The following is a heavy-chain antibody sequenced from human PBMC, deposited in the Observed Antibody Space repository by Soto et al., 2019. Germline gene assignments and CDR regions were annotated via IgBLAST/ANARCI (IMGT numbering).Heavy chain of an antibody. CDR1: GGSISRYY. CDR3: ARHVGGSAACDI. Sequence: QVQLQESGPGLVKPSETLSLTCTVSGGSISRYYWSWIRQPPGKGLEWIGSIYYSGSTNYNPSLKRRVLNSVAKSNRQFSLKMSYVTAADTAVYYCARHVGGSAACDIWGQGTLVTVSS. V-gene: IGHV4-59*08. D-gene: IGHD5-12*01. J-gene: IGHJ3*02. CDR2: IYYSGST.